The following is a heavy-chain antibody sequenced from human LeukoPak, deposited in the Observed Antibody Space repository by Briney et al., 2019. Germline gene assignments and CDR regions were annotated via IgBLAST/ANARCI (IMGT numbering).Heavy chain of an antibody. V-gene: IGHV1-69*13. D-gene: IGHD5-18*01. CDR3: AREESGYSYGGPFDY. CDR2: IIPIFGTA. J-gene: IGHJ4*02. Sequence: SVKVSCKASGGTFSSYAISWVRQAPGQGLEWMGGIIPIFGTANYAQKFQGRVTITADESTSTAYMELSRLRSEDTAVYYCAREESGYSYGGPFDYWGQGTLVTVSS. CDR1: GGTFSSYA.